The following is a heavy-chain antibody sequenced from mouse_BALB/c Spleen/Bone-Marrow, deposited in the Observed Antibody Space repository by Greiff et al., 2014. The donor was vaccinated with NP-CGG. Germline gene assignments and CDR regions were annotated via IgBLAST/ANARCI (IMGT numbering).Heavy chain of an antibody. D-gene: IGHD1-2*01. V-gene: IGHV1-80*01. Sequence: QVQLKQSGAELVRPGSSVKISCKASGYAFSAYWMNWVKQRPGQGLEWIGQIYPGDGDTNYNGKFKGKATLTADKSSSTAYMQLSSLTSEDSAVYCCTRSTATFDYWGQGTTLTVSS. CDR2: IYPGDGDT. CDR1: GYAFSAYW. J-gene: IGHJ2*01. CDR3: TRSTATFDY.